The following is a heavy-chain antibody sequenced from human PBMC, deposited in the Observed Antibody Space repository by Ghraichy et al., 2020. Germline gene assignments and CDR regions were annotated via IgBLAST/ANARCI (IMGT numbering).Heavy chain of an antibody. CDR3: ARDRGSGWLGAEYFQH. CDR1: GFTFSTYN. Sequence: LPCAASGFTFSTYNINWVRQAPGKGLEWVSSISSAGTYIYYADSVKGRFTISRDNAKNSLYLQMNSLSAEDTAIYYCARDRGSGWLGAEYFQHWGQGTLVTVSS. J-gene: IGHJ1*01. D-gene: IGHD6-19*01. V-gene: IGHV3-21*01. CDR2: ISSAGTYI.